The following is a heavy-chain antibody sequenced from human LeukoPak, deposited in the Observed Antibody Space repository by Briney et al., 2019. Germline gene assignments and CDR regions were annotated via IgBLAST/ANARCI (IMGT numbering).Heavy chain of an antibody. CDR3: ARGSIAAAGPEVGSYYFDY. CDR2: IYYSGST. Sequence: TSETLSLTCTASGGSISSYYWSWIRQPPGKGLEWIGYIYYSGSTNYNPSLKSRVTISVDTSKNHFSLKLSSVTAADTAVYYCARGSIAAAGPEVGSYYFDYWGQGTLVTVSS. V-gene: IGHV4-59*01. J-gene: IGHJ4*02. D-gene: IGHD6-13*01. CDR1: GGSISSYY.